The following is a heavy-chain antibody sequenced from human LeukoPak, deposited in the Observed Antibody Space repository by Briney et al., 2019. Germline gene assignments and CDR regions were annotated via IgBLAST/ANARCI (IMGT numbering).Heavy chain of an antibody. CDR2: IYPGDSDT. Sequence: GESLKISCKGSGYSFTSYWIGWVRQMPGKGLEWMGIIYPGDSDTRYSPSFQGQVTISADKSISTAYLQWSSLKASDTAMYYCGRNQPPYYYGMDVWGKGTTVTVSS. CDR1: GYSFTSYW. D-gene: IGHD2/OR15-2a*01. V-gene: IGHV5-51*01. CDR3: GRNQPPYYYGMDV. J-gene: IGHJ6*04.